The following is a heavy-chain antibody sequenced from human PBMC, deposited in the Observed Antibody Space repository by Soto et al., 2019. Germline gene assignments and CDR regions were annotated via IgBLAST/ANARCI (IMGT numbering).Heavy chain of an antibody. CDR2: IRSKPNSYAT. J-gene: IGHJ6*02. CDR1: GFTFSVSA. Sequence: GGSLRLSCAASGFTFSVSAMPWVRQASGKGLEWVGRIRSKPNSYATAYAASVQGRFTISRDDSKNTAYLQINSLKTEDTAVYYCAATMKIFGGRIVRSGIDVWGQGTTVTVSS. V-gene: IGHV3-73*01. D-gene: IGHD3-16*02. CDR3: AATMKIFGGRIVRSGIDV.